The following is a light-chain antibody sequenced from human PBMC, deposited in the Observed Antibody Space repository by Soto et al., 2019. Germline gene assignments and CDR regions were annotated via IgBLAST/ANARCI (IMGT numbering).Light chain of an antibody. CDR3: QQRSNWPLT. J-gene: IGKJ3*01. CDR1: QSVNNY. Sequence: EIVLTQSPGTLSLSPGERASLSCRASQSVNNYLAWYQQKPGQAPRLLVYDASHRATGIPARFSGSGSGTDFTLTISSLEPEDFAVYYCQQRSNWPLTFGPGTKVDIK. V-gene: IGKV3-11*01. CDR2: DAS.